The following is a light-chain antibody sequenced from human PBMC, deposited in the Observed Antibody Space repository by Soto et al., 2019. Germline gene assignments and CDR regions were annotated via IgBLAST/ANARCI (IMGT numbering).Light chain of an antibody. Sequence: QSVLTQPPSVSGAPGQRVTISCTGSSSNIGANYDVHWYQQRPGTAPKLLIFGNSNRPSGVPDRFSGSKSGTSASLAITGLQAEDEGDYYCQSYYSTLSARYVFGTGTKVTVL. CDR2: GNS. J-gene: IGLJ1*01. V-gene: IGLV1-40*01. CDR1: SSNIGANYD. CDR3: QSYYSTLSARYV.